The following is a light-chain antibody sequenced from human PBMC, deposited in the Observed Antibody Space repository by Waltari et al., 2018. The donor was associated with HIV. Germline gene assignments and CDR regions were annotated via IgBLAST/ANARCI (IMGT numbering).Light chain of an antibody. Sequence: EIVLTQSPATLSLSPGERATLSCRASQSFSNYLAWYQQKPGQPPRHLIYGASSRATGIPARFSGSGSGTDFTLTISSLEPGDFGVYYCQQRSNWPITFGQGTRLEIE. V-gene: IGKV3-11*01. J-gene: IGKJ5*01. CDR2: GAS. CDR3: QQRSNWPIT. CDR1: QSFSNY.